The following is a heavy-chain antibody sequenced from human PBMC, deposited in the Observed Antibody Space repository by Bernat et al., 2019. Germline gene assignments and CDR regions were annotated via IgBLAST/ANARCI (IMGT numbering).Heavy chain of an antibody. CDR3: GYTQTTYYDYG. D-gene: IGHD3-16*01. V-gene: IGHV1-3*01. J-gene: IGHJ4*02. CDR1: GYTFTSYA. Sequence: QVQPVQSGAEVKKPGASVKVSCKPSGYTFTSYALHWVRQAPGQRLEWKGWINAGNGNTKYSQKFQGRVTITRDTSASTAYMELSSLRSEDTAVYYCGYTQTTYYDYGWGQGTLVTVSS. CDR2: INAGNGNT.